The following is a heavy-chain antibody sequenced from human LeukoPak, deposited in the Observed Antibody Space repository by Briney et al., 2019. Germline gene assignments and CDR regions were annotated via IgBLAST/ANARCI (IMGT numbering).Heavy chain of an antibody. CDR1: GYTLTELS. D-gene: IGHD3-22*01. CDR2: FDPEDGET. CDR3: AYYYDSSGYYNFDY. V-gene: IGHV1-24*01. J-gene: IGHJ4*02. Sequence: ASVKVSCKVSGYTLTELSMHWVRQAPGKGLEWMGGFDPEDGETIYAQKFHGRVTMTEDTSTDTAYMELSSLRSADTAVYYCAYYYDSSGYYNFDYWGQGTLVTVSS.